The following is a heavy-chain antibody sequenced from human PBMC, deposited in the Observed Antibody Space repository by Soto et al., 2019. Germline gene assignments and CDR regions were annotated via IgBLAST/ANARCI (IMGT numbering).Heavy chain of an antibody. CDR2: IQDGGSI. Sequence: EVLLEESGGDLVQPGGSLRLSCAASGFSVSNNYMTWVRQVPGKGLEWVSVIQDGGSITYADSVRDRFTISRDSSKNTGFLQMSSLRPEDTAVYFCARGEGSGSNALGQWGQGTLVTVSS. J-gene: IGHJ4*02. D-gene: IGHD3-10*01. CDR1: GFSVSNNY. V-gene: IGHV3-66*01. CDR3: ARGEGSGSNALGQ.